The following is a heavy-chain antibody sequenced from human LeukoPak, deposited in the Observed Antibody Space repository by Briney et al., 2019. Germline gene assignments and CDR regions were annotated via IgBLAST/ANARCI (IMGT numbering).Heavy chain of an antibody. CDR1: GGSISSSSYY. D-gene: IGHD3-22*01. Sequence: SETLSLTCTVSGGSISSSSYYWGWIRQPPGKGLEWIGSIYYSGSTYYNPSLKSRVTISVDTSKNQFSLKLSSVTAADTAVYYCARGLGYYDSTGPGVFDYWGQGTLVTVSS. CDR3: ARGLGYYDSTGPGVFDY. CDR2: IYYSGST. V-gene: IGHV4-39*07. J-gene: IGHJ4*02.